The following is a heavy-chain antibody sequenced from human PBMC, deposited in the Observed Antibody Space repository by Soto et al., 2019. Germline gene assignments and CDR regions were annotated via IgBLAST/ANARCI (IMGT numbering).Heavy chain of an antibody. V-gene: IGHV1-69*12. CDR2: IIPIFATA. D-gene: IGHD3-16*01. CDR3: AQCLLGVNYYYGMDV. CDR1: GGTFSSYA. Sequence: QVQLVQSGAEVKKPGSSVKVSCKASGGTFSSYAINWVRQAPGQGLEWMGGIIPIFATADYAQKFQGRVTITADESTSTAYMVLSSLRSEDTAVYYCAQCLLGVNYYYGMDVWGQGTTVTVSS. J-gene: IGHJ6*02.